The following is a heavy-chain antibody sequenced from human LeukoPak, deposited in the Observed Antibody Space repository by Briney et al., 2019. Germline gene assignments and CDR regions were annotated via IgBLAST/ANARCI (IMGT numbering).Heavy chain of an antibody. CDR1: GSSISSGGYY. V-gene: IGHV4-31*03. CDR3: ARGLGSSNYYYYYGMDV. CDR2: IYYSGST. J-gene: IGHJ6*02. Sequence: SETLSLTCTVSGSSISSGGYYWSWIRQHPGKGLEWIGYIYYSGSTYYNPSLKSRVTISVDTSKNQFSLKLSSVTAADTAVYYCARGLGSSNYYYYYGMDVWGQGTTVTVSS. D-gene: IGHD3-16*01.